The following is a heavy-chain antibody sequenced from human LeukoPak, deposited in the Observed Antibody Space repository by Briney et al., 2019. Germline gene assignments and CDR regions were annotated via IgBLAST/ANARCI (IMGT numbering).Heavy chain of an antibody. CDR3: AREWSTAFDY. Sequence: GGSLRLSCVASVFTDSSNYMSWVRQAPGKGLEWVSVIYSGGSTYYADSVKGRFTISRDNSKNTLYLQMNSLRAEDTAVYYCAREWSTAFDYWGQGTLVTVSS. J-gene: IGHJ4*02. CDR2: IYSGGST. V-gene: IGHV3-66*01. D-gene: IGHD3-3*01. CDR1: VFTDSSNY.